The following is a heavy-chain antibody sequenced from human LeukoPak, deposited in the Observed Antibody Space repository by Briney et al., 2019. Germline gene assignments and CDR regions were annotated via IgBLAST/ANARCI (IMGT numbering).Heavy chain of an antibody. CDR2: INPNSGGT. CDR1: GYTFTGYY. V-gene: IGHV1-2*02. D-gene: IGHD3-10*01. CDR3: ARDGPAPIYYYGTSAIYYYYYYMDV. J-gene: IGHJ6*03. Sequence: GASVKVSCKASGYTFTGYYMHWVRQAPGQGLEWMGWINPNSGGTNYAQKFQGRVTMTRDTSISTAYMELSSLRSDDTAVYYCARDGPAPIYYYGTSAIYYYYYYMDVWGKGTTVTVSS.